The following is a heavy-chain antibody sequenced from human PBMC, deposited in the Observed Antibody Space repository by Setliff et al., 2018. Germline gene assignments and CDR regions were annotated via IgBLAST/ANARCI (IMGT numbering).Heavy chain of an antibody. V-gene: IGHV3-48*04. J-gene: IGHJ6*03. D-gene: IGHD1-1*01. CDR1: GFTFSSYW. CDR2: ISRGGNTI. Sequence: PGGSLRLSCAASGFTFSSYWMSWVRQAPGKGLEWVSYISRGGNTIYYADSVKGRFTISRDNARDSLFLQMNTLRAEDTAVYFCAREEVEPLSMTSYYYYMDVWGRGTTVTVSS. CDR3: AREEVEPLSMTSYYYYMDV.